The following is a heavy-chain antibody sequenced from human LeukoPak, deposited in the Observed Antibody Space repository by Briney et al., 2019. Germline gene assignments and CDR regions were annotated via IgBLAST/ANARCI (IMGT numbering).Heavy chain of an antibody. V-gene: IGHV3-33*01. J-gene: IGHJ4*02. CDR1: GFTFSSYG. Sequence: SLRLSCAASGFTFSSYGMHWVRQAPGKGLEWVAVIWYDGSNKYYADSVKGRFTISRDNSKNTLYLQMNSLRAEDTAVYYCARGPEWELLLDYWGQGTLVTVSS. CDR2: IWYDGSNK. D-gene: IGHD1-26*01. CDR3: ARGPEWELLLDY.